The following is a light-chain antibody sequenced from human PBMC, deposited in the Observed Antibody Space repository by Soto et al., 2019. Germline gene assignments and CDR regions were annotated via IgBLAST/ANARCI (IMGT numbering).Light chain of an antibody. CDR3: QQYDNLLRFT. J-gene: IGKJ3*01. Sequence: DIQMTQSPSSLFASVGDRVTITCQATQDINIYLNWYQQKPGKAPKLLIYDASNLETGVPPRFSGSGSGTDFTFTISSLQPEDIATYYCQQYDNLLRFTFGPGTKVDIK. V-gene: IGKV1-33*01. CDR1: QDINIY. CDR2: DAS.